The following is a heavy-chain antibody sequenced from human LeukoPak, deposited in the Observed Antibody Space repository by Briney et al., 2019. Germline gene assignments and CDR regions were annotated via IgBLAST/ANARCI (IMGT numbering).Heavy chain of an antibody. CDR2: IRYDGNDK. D-gene: IGHD1-26*01. CDR3: VKRGATVRRTYFFDS. V-gene: IGHV3-30*02. J-gene: IGHJ4*02. Sequence: GGSLRLSCAASGFAVKSSYMNWVRQAPGKGLEWVAFIRYDGNDKYYSGSVEGRFTISRDNPKNTLYLQMNSLRVEDTSFYYCVKRGATVRRTYFFDSWGQGALVTVSS. CDR1: GFAVKSSY.